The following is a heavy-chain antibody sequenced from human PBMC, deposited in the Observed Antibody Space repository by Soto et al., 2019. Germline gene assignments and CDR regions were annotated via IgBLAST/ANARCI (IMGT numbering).Heavy chain of an antibody. CDR3: SWICGAYGDQLSY. J-gene: IGHJ1*01. Sequence: IRQPPGKALEWLAHIFSNDEKSYSTSLKSRLTISKDTSKSQVVLTMTNMDPVDTATYYFSWICGAYGDQLSYCGQGTLVPGS. V-gene: IGHV2-26*01. CDR2: IFSNDEK. D-gene: IGHD4-17*01.